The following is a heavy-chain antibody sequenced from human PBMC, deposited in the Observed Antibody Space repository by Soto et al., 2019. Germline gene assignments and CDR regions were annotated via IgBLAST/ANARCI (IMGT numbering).Heavy chain of an antibody. Sequence: ASVKVSCKVSGYTLTELSMHWVRQAPGKGLEWMGGFDPEDGETIYAQKFQGRVTMTEDTSTDTAYMELSSLRSEDTAVYYCEITYRVATTWPGVGAPLEYWGQGTLVTVSS. CDR1: GYTLTELS. CDR3: EITYRVATTWPGVGAPLEY. D-gene: IGHD5-12*01. J-gene: IGHJ4*02. V-gene: IGHV1-24*01. CDR2: FDPEDGET.